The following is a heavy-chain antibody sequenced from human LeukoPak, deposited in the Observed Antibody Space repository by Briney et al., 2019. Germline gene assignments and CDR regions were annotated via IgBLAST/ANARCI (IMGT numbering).Heavy chain of an antibody. CDR3: AKGYCSSTSCYTAADY. V-gene: IGHV3-23*01. CDR1: GFTFSSDS. CDR2: ISGSGGST. Sequence: GGSLRLSCAASGFTFSSDSMNWVRQAPGKGLEWVSAISGSGGSTYYADSVKGRFTISRDNSKNTLYLQMNSLRAEDTAVYYCAKGYCSSTSCYTAADYWGQGTLVTVSS. D-gene: IGHD2-2*02. J-gene: IGHJ4*02.